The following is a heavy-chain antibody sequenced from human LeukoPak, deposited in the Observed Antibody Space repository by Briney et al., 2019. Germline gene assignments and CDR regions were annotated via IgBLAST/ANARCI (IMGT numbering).Heavy chain of an antibody. Sequence: PGGSLRLSCAASGFTFSSYGMSWVRQAPGKGLEWVSAISGSGGSTYYANSVKGRFTISRDNSKNTLYLQMNSLRAEDTAVYYCAKDPEPENVLRYFDWLPTDIDYWGQGTLVTVSS. CDR2: ISGSGGST. D-gene: IGHD3-9*01. V-gene: IGHV3-23*01. CDR1: GFTFSSYG. J-gene: IGHJ4*02. CDR3: AKDPEPENVLRYFDWLPTDIDY.